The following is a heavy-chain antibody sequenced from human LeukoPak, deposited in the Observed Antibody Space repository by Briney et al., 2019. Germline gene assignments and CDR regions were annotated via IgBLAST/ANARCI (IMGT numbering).Heavy chain of an antibody. CDR1: GFTFSDYW. J-gene: IGHJ3*02. V-gene: IGHV3-74*01. CDR2: IHRDGTTT. D-gene: IGHD3-10*01. CDR3: VRGELLGAFDI. Sequence: GGSLRLSRAASGFTFSDYWMHWVRQAPGKGLVWVSRIHRDGTTTAYADSVKGRFTISRDNAENTLYLQMNSLRPEDTATYYCVRGELLGAFDIWGQGIMVTVSP.